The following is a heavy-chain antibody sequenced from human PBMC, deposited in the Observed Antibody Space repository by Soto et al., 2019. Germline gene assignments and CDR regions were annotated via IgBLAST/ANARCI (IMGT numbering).Heavy chain of an antibody. Sequence: PGGSLRLSCAASGFTFSSYSMNWVRQAPGKGLEWVSSISSSSSYIYYADSVKGRFTISRDNAKNSLYLQMNSLRAEDTAVYYCARAPRGDHDAFAIWGQGTMVTVSS. J-gene: IGHJ3*02. D-gene: IGHD2-21*01. CDR1: GFTFSSYS. CDR2: ISSSSSYI. CDR3: ARAPRGDHDAFAI. V-gene: IGHV3-21*01.